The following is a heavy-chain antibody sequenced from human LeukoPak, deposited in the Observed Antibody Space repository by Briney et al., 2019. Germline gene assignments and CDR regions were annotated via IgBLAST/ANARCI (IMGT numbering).Heavy chain of an antibody. Sequence: GGSLRLSCEVSGFTFSDYWMNWVRQAPGKGLEWVASIKQDGGDKSYVDSVKGRFTISRDNAKNSLYLQLSSLRVEDTAVYYCARDGTAPGLYFDLWGQGTLVTVSS. CDR1: GFTFSDYW. V-gene: IGHV3-7*01. D-gene: IGHD6-13*01. CDR3: ARDGTAPGLYFDL. CDR2: IKQDGGDK. J-gene: IGHJ4*01.